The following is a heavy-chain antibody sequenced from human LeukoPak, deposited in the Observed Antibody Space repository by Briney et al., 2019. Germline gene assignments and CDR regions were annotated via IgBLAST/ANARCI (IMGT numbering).Heavy chain of an antibody. D-gene: IGHD3-3*01. CDR3: ARLGLTIFGVVTIFDY. V-gene: IGHV4-38-2*01. CDR2: IYHSGST. CDR1: GYSISSGYY. Sequence: SETLSLTCAVSGYSISSGYYWGWIRQPPGKELEWIGSIYHSGSTYYNPSLKSRVTISVDTSKDQFSLKLSSVTAADTAVYYCARLGLTIFGVVTIFDYWGQGTLVTVSS. J-gene: IGHJ4*02.